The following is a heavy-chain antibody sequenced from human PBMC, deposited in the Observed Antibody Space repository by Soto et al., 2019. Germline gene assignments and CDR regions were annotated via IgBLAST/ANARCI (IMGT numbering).Heavy chain of an antibody. Sequence: SETLSLTCTVSGDSITSGGYYWSWLRQQPGKGLEWIGYIYHSGGASYNPSLRGRAVISIDTSKNQFFLRMNAVTAADTATYYSARDYHAEGSQYYYYGMEVWGQGTTVTVSS. CDR2: IYHSGGA. D-gene: IGHD2-8*01. CDR1: GDSITSGGYY. J-gene: IGHJ6*02. CDR3: ARDYHAEGSQYYYYGMEV. V-gene: IGHV4-31*03.